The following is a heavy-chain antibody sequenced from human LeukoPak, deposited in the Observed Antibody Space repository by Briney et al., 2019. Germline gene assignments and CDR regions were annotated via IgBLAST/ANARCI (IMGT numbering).Heavy chain of an antibody. CDR2: INPNSGGT. CDR3: ARGRAYSSSWYRNNWFDP. J-gene: IGHJ5*02. D-gene: IGHD6-13*01. Sequence: ASVKVSCKASGYTFTGYYMHWVRRAPGQGLEWMGWINPNSGGTNYAQKFQGRVTMTRDTSISTAYMELSRLRSDDTAVYYCARGRAYSSSWYRNNWFDPWGQGTLVTVSS. V-gene: IGHV1-2*02. CDR1: GYTFTGYY.